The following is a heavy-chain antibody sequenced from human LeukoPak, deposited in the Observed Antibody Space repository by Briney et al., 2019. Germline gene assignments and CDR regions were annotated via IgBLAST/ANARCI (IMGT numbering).Heavy chain of an antibody. CDR1: GFTFSSYA. CDR2: ISASGGNT. Sequence: GGSLRLSCAASGFTFSSYAMSWVRQAPGKGLEWGSAISASGGNTYYADSVKGRFTISRDSSKNTLYLQMNSLRAEDTAIYYCAKDLRGATVTTKGDYWGQGTLVTVSS. D-gene: IGHD4-17*01. J-gene: IGHJ4*02. CDR3: AKDLRGATVTTKGDY. V-gene: IGHV3-23*01.